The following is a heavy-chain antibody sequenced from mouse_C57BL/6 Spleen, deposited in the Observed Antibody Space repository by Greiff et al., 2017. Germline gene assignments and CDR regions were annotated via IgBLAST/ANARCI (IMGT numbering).Heavy chain of an antibody. Sequence: EVKLVESGGGLVQPKGSLKLSCAASGFSFNTYAMNSVRQAPGKGLEWVARIRSKSNNYATYYADSVKDRFTISRDDSESMLYLQMNNLKTEDTAMYYCVRQGGAEFAYWGQGTLVTVSA. CDR3: VRQGGAEFAY. CDR2: IRSKSNNYAT. J-gene: IGHJ3*01. V-gene: IGHV10-1*01. D-gene: IGHD3-3*01. CDR1: GFSFNTYA.